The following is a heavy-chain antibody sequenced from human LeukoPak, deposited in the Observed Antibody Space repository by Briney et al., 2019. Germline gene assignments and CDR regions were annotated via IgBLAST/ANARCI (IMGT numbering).Heavy chain of an antibody. J-gene: IGHJ4*02. CDR1: GFTFSSHD. V-gene: IGHV3-30*18. CDR2: VTNDENYK. CDR3: TNRRYLDY. Sequence: GGSLRLSCAASGFTFSSHDMHWVRQAPGKGLEWVAMVTNDENYKNYADSVKGRFTVSRDNSHSTLFLQMSSLRVEDTAIYYCTNRRYLDYWGQGTLVTDSS. D-gene: IGHD3-9*01.